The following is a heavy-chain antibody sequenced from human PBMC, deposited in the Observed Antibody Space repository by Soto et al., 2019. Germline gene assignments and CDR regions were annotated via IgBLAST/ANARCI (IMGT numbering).Heavy chain of an antibody. CDR2: ISYDGSNK. Sequence: QVQLVESGGGVVQPGRSLRLSCAASGFTFSSYAMHWVRQAPGKGLEWVAVISYDGSNKYFADSVKGRFTISRDNSKNKLYLQMNSLRAEDTAVYYCAKAPGYTYSWLDPWGQGTLVTVSS. CDR3: AKAPGYTYSWLDP. CDR1: GFTFSSYA. V-gene: IGHV3-30*04. J-gene: IGHJ5*02. D-gene: IGHD2-21*01.